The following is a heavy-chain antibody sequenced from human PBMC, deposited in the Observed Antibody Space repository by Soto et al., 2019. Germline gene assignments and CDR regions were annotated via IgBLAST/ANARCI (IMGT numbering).Heavy chain of an antibody. Sequence: SETLSLTCTVSGGSFSSGSYYWSWIRQPPGKGLEWIGYIYYSGSTNYNPSLKSRVTISVDTSKNQFSLKLSSVTAADTAVYYCARFYDSSVNFDYWGQGTLVTVSS. V-gene: IGHV4-61*01. CDR2: IYYSGST. CDR1: GGSFSSGSYY. D-gene: IGHD3-22*01. J-gene: IGHJ4*02. CDR3: ARFYDSSVNFDY.